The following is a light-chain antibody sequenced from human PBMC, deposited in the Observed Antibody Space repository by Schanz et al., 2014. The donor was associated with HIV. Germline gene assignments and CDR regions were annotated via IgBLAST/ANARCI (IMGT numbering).Light chain of an antibody. CDR2: GAS. Sequence: EIVLTQSPGTLSLSPGERATLSCRASQSVSSNYLVWYQQKPGQAPRLLIYGASSRATGIPDRFSGSGSGTEFTLTISSLQSEDFAVYYCQQYNTWPRTFGQGTKVELK. CDR1: QSVSSNY. J-gene: IGKJ1*01. V-gene: IGKV3-20*01. CDR3: QQYNTWPRT.